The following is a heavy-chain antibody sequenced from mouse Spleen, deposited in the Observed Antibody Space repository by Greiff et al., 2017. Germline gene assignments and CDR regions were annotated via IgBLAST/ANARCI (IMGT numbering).Heavy chain of an antibody. CDR3: ARENWDGDYFDY. CDR1: GYTFTSYW. Sequence: VQLQQSGAELAKPGASVKMSCKASGYTFTSYWMHWVKQRPGQGLEWIGYINPSTGYTEYNQKFKDKATLTADKSSSTAYMQLSSLTSEDSAVYYCARENWDGDYFDYWGQGTTLTVSS. V-gene: IGHV1-7*01. J-gene: IGHJ2*01. D-gene: IGHD4-1*01. CDR2: INPSTGYT.